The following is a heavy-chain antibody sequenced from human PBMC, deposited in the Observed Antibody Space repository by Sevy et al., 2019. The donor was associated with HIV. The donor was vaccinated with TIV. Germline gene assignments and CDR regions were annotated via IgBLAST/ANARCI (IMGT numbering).Heavy chain of an antibody. CDR3: ATDVDTPMLAFDY. CDR2: IKSKTDGGTT. CDR1: GFTFSNAW. J-gene: IGHJ4*02. Sequence: GGSLRLSCAASGFTFSNAWMSWVRQAPGKGLEWVGRIKSKTDGGTTDYVAPVKGRFTISRDDSKNTLYLQMNSLKTEDTAVYYCATDVDTPMLAFDYWGLGTLVTVSS. D-gene: IGHD5-18*01. V-gene: IGHV3-15*01.